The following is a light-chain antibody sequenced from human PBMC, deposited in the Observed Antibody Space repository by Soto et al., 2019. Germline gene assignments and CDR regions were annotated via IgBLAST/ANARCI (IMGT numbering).Light chain of an antibody. CDR1: QSVSSSY. Sequence: EIVLTQSPGTLSLSPGERATLSCRASQSVSSSYLAWYQQKPGQAPRLLIYGASSRATGIPDRFSGSGSGTDLTLTISRLEHVDFAVYYCQQYGSSPFGQGTRLEIK. CDR2: GAS. CDR3: QQYGSSP. J-gene: IGKJ5*01. V-gene: IGKV3-20*01.